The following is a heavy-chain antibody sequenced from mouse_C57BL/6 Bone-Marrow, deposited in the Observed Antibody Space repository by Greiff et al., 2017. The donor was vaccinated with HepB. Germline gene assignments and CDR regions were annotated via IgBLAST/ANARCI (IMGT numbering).Heavy chain of an antibody. V-gene: IGHV1-61*01. CDR2: IYPSDSET. CDR3: ATIYYYVSSYPYWYFDV. CDR1: GYTFTSYW. D-gene: IGHD1-1*01. J-gene: IGHJ1*03. Sequence: QVQLQQPGAELVRPGSSVKLSCKASGYTFTSYWMDWVKQRPGQGLEWIGNIYPSDSETHYNQKFKDKATLTVDKSSSTAYMQLSSLTSEDSAVYYCATIYYYVSSYPYWYFDVWGTGTTVTVSS.